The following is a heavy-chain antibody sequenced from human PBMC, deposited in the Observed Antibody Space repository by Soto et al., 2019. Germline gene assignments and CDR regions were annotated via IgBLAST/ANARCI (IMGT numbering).Heavy chain of an antibody. Sequence: GGSLRLSCAASGFTFSSYWMTWVRQAPGKGLEWVANIKQDGSDKYYVDSVKGRFTISRDNAKDSLHLQINSLRSDDTAVYYCARTRGYSGYDFDYWGQGTLVTVSS. CDR1: GFTFSSYW. D-gene: IGHD5-12*01. V-gene: IGHV3-7*05. J-gene: IGHJ4*02. CDR2: IKQDGSDK. CDR3: ARTRGYSGYDFDY.